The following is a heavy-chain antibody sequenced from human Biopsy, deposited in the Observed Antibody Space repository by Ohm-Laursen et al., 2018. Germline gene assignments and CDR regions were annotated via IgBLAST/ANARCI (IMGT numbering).Heavy chain of an antibody. Sequence: GTLSLTCTVTGGSISRSSYYWDWIRQPPGKGLEWIGSIYYSGSTYYNPSLKSRVTISADRSKNQFSLKLTFVTAADTAMYYCARQEFATSPLDYWGQGSLVTVSS. CDR3: ARQEFATSPLDY. CDR2: IYYSGST. D-gene: IGHD3-10*01. CDR1: GGSISRSSYY. J-gene: IGHJ4*02. V-gene: IGHV4-39*01.